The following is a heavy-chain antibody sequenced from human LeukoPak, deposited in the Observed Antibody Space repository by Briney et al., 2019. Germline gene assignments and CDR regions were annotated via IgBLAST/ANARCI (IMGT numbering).Heavy chain of an antibody. CDR2: ISPTGSTT. CDR1: GFSFRGHW. Sequence: GGSLRLSCTASGFSFRGHWMHWARQLPGKGLVWVSRISPTGSTTSYADSVKGRFTVSRDNAKNTLYLQVNNLRAEDTAVYYCARGPNSNWSGLDFWGQGTLLTVSS. CDR3: ARGPNSNWSGLDF. J-gene: IGHJ4*02. D-gene: IGHD6-6*01. V-gene: IGHV3-74*01.